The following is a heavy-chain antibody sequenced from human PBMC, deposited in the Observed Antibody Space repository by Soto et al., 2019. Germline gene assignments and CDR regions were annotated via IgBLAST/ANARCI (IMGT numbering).Heavy chain of an antibody. V-gene: IGHV4-4*02. CDR2: ISHSGST. CDR1: GGSISSSNW. CDR3: ARDHIVGATWFDP. J-gene: IGHJ5*02. D-gene: IGHD1-26*01. Sequence: QVQLQESGPGLVKPSGTLSLTCAVSGGSISSSNWWSWVRQPPGKGLEWIRQISHSGSTNYNPSLKSRVTISVAKSKNQFSLKLSSVTAADTAMYFCARDHIVGATWFDPWGQGTLVTVSS.